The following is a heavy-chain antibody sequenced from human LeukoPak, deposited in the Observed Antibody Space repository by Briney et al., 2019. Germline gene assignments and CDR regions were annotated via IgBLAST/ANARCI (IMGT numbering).Heavy chain of an antibody. Sequence: GGSLRLSCAASGFTFSSYAMHWVRQAPGKGLEWVAVISYDGSNKYYADSVKGRFTISRDNSKNTLYLQMSSLRAEDTAVYYCARDQPSSSGWSLHFDYWGQGTLVTVSS. D-gene: IGHD6-19*01. CDR1: GFTFSSYA. J-gene: IGHJ4*02. CDR3: ARDQPSSSGWSLHFDY. CDR2: ISYDGSNK. V-gene: IGHV3-30-3*01.